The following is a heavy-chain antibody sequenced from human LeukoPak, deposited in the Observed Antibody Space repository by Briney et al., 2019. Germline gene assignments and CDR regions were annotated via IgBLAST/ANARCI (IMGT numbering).Heavy chain of an antibody. V-gene: IGHV4-34*01. D-gene: IGHD3-22*01. CDR3: ARDYDSSGYYGNDAFDI. Sequence: SETLSLTCAVYGGSFSGYYWSWIRQPPGKGLEWIGEINHSGSTNYNPSLKSRVTISVDTSKNQFSLKLISVTAADTAVYYCARDYDSSGYYGNDAFDIWGQGTMVTVSS. CDR2: INHSGST. J-gene: IGHJ3*02. CDR1: GGSFSGYY.